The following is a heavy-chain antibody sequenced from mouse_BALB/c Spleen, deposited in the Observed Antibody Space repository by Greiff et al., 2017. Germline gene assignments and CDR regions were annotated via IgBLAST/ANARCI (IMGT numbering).Heavy chain of an antibody. J-gene: IGHJ3*01. Sequence: DVKLVESGGGLVQPGGSLKLSCAASGFTFSSYGMSWVRQTPDKRLELVATINSNGGSTYYPDSVKGRFTISRDNAKNTLYLQMSSLKSEDTAMYYCARDGDYYGSSFPYWGQGTLVTVSA. CDR3: ARDGDYYGSSFPY. D-gene: IGHD1-1*01. V-gene: IGHV5-6-3*01. CDR2: INSNGGST. CDR1: GFTFSSYG.